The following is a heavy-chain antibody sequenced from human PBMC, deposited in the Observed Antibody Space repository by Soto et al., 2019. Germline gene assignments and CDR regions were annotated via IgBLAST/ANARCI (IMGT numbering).Heavy chain of an antibody. J-gene: IGHJ4*02. CDR3: ARDSFPPYSSSSKGFDY. CDR2: LDHSGTT. CDR1: GGSISSYY. Sequence: PSETLSLTCTVSGGSISSYYWNWIRQSPGKGLEWVASLDHSGTTNYNPSLKSRITTSVDPSKKQFSLKMRSVTAADTAVYYCARDSFPPYSSSSKGFDYWGQGSLVTVSS. D-gene: IGHD6-6*01. V-gene: IGHV4-59*01.